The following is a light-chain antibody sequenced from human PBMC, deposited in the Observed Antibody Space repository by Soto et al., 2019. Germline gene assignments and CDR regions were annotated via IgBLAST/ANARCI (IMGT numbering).Light chain of an antibody. CDR2: AAS. J-gene: IGKJ1*01. CDR1: QSISSY. CDR3: QQSYSNLWT. V-gene: IGKV1-39*01. Sequence: DIQMTQSPSSLSASVGDRVTITCRASQSISSYLNWYQQKPGKAPKLLIYAASSLQSGVPSRFSGSGSGTEFTLTITSLRPDDFATYYCQQSYSNLWTFGQGTKVDNK.